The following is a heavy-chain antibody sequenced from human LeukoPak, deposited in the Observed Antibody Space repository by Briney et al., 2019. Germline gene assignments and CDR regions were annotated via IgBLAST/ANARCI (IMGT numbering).Heavy chain of an antibody. V-gene: IGHV3-74*01. CDR1: GFTFSSYW. CDR2: INSDGSST. D-gene: IGHD3-3*01. J-gene: IGHJ4*02. Sequence: GGSLRLSCAASGFTFSSYWMHWVRQAPGKGLVWVSRINSDGSSTSYADSVKGRFTISRDNAKNTLYLQMNSLRAEDTAVYYCASITIFGVAKPDYWGQGTLVTVSS. CDR3: ASITIFGVAKPDY.